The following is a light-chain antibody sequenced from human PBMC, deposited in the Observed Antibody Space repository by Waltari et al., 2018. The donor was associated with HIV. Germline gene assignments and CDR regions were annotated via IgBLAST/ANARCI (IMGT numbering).Light chain of an antibody. CDR2: AAS. V-gene: IGKV1-39*01. CDR1: QSIGNY. CDR3: QQSFNMPYT. Sequence: DIQMTQSQSSLSASVGDRVTITCRASQSIGNYLNWYQQKPGKAPNLLIHAASSLQSGVASRFSGSRSGTDFTLTISSLQPEDFATYYCQQSFNMPYTFGQGTKLDIK. J-gene: IGKJ2*01.